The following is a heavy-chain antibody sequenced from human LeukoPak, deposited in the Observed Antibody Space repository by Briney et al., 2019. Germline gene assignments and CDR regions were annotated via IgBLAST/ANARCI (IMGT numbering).Heavy chain of an antibody. D-gene: IGHD6-19*01. CDR2: MNPNSGNT. Sequence: ASVKVSCKASGYTFTSYDINWVQQATGQGLEWMGWMNPNSGNTGYAQNFQGRVTMTRNTSISTAYMELSSLRSEDTAVYYCAREVAGWEGDYWGQGTLVTVSS. CDR1: GYTFTSYD. J-gene: IGHJ4*02. CDR3: AREVAGWEGDY. V-gene: IGHV1-8*01.